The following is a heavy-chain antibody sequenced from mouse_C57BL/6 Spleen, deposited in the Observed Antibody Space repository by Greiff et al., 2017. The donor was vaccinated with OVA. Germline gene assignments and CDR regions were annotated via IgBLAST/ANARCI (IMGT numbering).Heavy chain of an antibody. CDR3: ARGSYGSSYYWYFDV. V-gene: IGHV1-52*01. Sequence: QVQLQQPGAELVRPGSSVKLSCKASGYTFTSYWMHWVKQRPIQGLEWIGNIDPSDSETHYNQKFKDKATLTVDKSSSTAYMQLSSLTSEDSAVYYGARGSYGSSYYWYFDVWGTGTTVTVSS. CDR2: IDPSDSET. CDR1: GYTFTSYW. J-gene: IGHJ1*03. D-gene: IGHD1-1*01.